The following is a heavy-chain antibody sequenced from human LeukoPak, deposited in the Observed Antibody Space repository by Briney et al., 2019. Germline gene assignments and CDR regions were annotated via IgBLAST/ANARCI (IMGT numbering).Heavy chain of an antibody. CDR3: ARDEGIFDY. Sequence: GGSLRLPCAASGFTFSIYWMSWVRQAPGKGLEWVANIKQDGSEKYYVDSVKGRFTISRDNAKNSLYLQMNSLRAEDTAVYYCARDEGIFDYWGQGTLVTVSS. CDR1: GFTFSIYW. J-gene: IGHJ4*02. D-gene: IGHD1-14*01. CDR2: IKQDGSEK. V-gene: IGHV3-7*01.